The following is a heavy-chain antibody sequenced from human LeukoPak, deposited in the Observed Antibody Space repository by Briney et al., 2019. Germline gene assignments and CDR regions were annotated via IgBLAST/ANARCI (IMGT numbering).Heavy chain of an antibody. V-gene: IGHV1-2*02. Sequence: ASVKVSCKASGGTFTGYYMHWVRQAPGQGLEWMGWINPNSGGTNYAQKFQGRVTMTRDTSISTAYMELSRLRSDDTAVYYCARAAVGATADFDYWGQGTLVTVSS. D-gene: IGHD1-26*01. J-gene: IGHJ4*02. CDR3: ARAAVGATADFDY. CDR1: GGTFTGYY. CDR2: INPNSGGT.